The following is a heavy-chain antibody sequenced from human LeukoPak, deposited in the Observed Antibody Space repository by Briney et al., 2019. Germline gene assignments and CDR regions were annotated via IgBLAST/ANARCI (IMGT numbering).Heavy chain of an antibody. J-gene: IGHJ5*02. Sequence: GESLKISCRSSGHDFTTYWIAWVRQLPGKGLEWMGIIHPSDSETQYSPSFQGQVTISADNSISSAYLQWSSLKASDTAMYCCATTPNWNHGNWFDPWGQGTLVTVSS. CDR3: ATTPNWNHGNWFDP. D-gene: IGHD1-14*01. CDR2: IHPSDSET. CDR1: GHDFTTYW. V-gene: IGHV5-51*01.